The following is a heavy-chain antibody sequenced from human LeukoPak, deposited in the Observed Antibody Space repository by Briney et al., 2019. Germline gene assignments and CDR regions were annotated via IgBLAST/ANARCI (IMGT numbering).Heavy chain of an antibody. CDR2: IFYSGSI. CDR3: ARHELDYGDYSTFDS. Sequence: SETLSLTCTVSGGSMSSYYWSWIRQPPGKGLQWIGYIFYSGSINYNPSLKSRVTISVDTSKNQFSLKLSSVTAADTAVYYCARHELDYGDYSTFDSWGQGTLVTVSS. D-gene: IGHD4-17*01. J-gene: IGHJ4*02. V-gene: IGHV4-59*08. CDR1: GGSMSSYY.